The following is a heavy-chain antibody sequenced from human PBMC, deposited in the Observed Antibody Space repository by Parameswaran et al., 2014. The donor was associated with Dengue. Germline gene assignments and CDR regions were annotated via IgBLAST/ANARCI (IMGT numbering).Heavy chain of an antibody. V-gene: IGHV4-39*01. CDR3: ARQRRSSTTVTGKFYSYYYDMDV. D-gene: IGHD4-17*01. Sequence: VRQMPGKGLEWIGIIYYSGNTYYNPSLKSRVTISVDTSKNQFSLKLSSVTAADTAVYYCARQRRSSTTVTGKFYSYYYDMDVWGQGDHGHRLL. J-gene: IGHJ6*02. CDR2: IYYSGNT.